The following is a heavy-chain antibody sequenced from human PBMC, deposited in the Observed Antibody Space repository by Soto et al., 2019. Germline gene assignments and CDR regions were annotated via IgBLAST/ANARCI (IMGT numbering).Heavy chain of an antibody. Sequence: QVQLQESGPGLVKPSETLSLTCTVSGGSISSYYWSWIRQPPGKGLEWIGYIYYSGSTNYNPSLKSRVTISVHTSKNQFSLTLSSVTAADTAVYYCARDGAAAGWFDPWGQGTLVTVSS. V-gene: IGHV4-59*01. CDR3: ARDGAAAGWFDP. J-gene: IGHJ5*02. CDR2: IYYSGST. D-gene: IGHD6-13*01. CDR1: GGSISSYY.